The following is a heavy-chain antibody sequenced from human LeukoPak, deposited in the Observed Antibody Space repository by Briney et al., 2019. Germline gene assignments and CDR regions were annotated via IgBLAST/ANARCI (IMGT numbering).Heavy chain of an antibody. V-gene: IGHV4-59*01. CDR2: IDHSGST. D-gene: IGHD6-13*01. Sequence: SETLSLTCTVSGGSISTYYWTWIRQSPGEGLEWIGYIDHSGSTNYNPSLESRVTMSVDPSKKQFSLRLTSLTEADTAVYYCARAYSTTFPFDFWGPGTLVTVSS. CDR1: GGSISTYY. J-gene: IGHJ4*01. CDR3: ARAYSTTFPFDF.